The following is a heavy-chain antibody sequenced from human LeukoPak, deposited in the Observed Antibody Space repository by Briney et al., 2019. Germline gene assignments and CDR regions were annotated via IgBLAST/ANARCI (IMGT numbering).Heavy chain of an antibody. CDR2: LSGSGGST. V-gene: IGHV3-23*01. J-gene: IGHJ4*02. CDR3: AISNIVVVPAAKFDY. D-gene: IGHD2-2*01. Sequence: RGALRLSCAASRFSFISYAMSAVRPAPGDGVEGVSHLSGSGGSTYYADSVTGRFTISRDNSKNTLYLQMNSLRAEDTAVYYCAISNIVVVPAAKFDYWGQGTLVTVSS. CDR1: RFSFISYA.